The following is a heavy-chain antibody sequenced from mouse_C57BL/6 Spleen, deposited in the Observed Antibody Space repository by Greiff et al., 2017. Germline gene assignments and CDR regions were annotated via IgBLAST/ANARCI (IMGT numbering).Heavy chain of an antibody. J-gene: IGHJ4*01. Sequence: QVQLQQSGAELVRPGASVTLSCKASGYTFTDYEMHWVKQTPVHGLEWIGAIDPETGGTAYNQKFKGKAILTADKSSSTAYMELRSLTSEDSAVYYCTRYATTVVATGDYYAMDYWGQGTSVTVSS. CDR2: IDPETGGT. CDR1: GYTFTDYE. D-gene: IGHD1-1*01. V-gene: IGHV1-15*01. CDR3: TRYATTVVATGDYYAMDY.